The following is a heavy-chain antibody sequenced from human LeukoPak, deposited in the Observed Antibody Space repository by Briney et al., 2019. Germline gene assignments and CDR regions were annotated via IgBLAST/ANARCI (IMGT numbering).Heavy chain of an antibody. CDR1: GYTFTSYY. D-gene: IGHD2-15*01. CDR2: INPSGGST. Sequence: ASVKVSCKASGYTFTSYYMHWVRQAPGQGLEWMGIINPSGGSTSYAQKFQGRVTMTRDTSTSTVYMELSSLRSEDTAVYYCARTPGEYCSGGSCYIFDYWGQGTLVTVSS. CDR3: ARTPGEYCSGGSCYIFDY. V-gene: IGHV1-46*01. J-gene: IGHJ4*02.